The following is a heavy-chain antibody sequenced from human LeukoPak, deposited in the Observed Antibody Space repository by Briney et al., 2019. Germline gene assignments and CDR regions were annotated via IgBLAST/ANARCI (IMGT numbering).Heavy chain of an antibody. CDR2: ISWNSASI. D-gene: IGHD3-10*01. J-gene: IGHJ4*02. Sequence: PGRSLSLSCAASGLTFADYAMHWVRQAPGKGLEWVSGISWNSASIDYADSVKGRFTISRDNAKNSLYLQMNSLRSEDTALYYCAKVHGSGSLDYWGQGTVVTVSS. CDR3: AKVHGSGSLDY. V-gene: IGHV3-9*01. CDR1: GLTFADYA.